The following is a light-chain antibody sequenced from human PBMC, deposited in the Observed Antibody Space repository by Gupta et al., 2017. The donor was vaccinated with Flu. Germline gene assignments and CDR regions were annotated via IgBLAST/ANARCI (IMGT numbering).Light chain of an antibody. CDR1: QSVNIY. V-gene: IGKV3-11*01. Sequence: VFALSPATLSLSPGDRAILSCRSSQSVNIYLAWYQQKPGQPPRLLMFDASKRAAGIPDRFSGSGSGTDFTLTISTLEPEDFAVYYCQQRSGLPMYTFGQGTKLE. CDR3: QQRSGLPMYT. J-gene: IGKJ2*01. CDR2: DAS.